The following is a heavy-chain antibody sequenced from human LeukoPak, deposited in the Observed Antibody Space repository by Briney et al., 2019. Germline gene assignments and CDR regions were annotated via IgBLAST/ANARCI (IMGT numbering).Heavy chain of an antibody. D-gene: IGHD5-18*01. V-gene: IGHV3-9*01. CDR1: GFTFDDYT. CDR2: ISWNSGSI. CDR3: ARERGYSYGYGLDY. Sequence: GRSLRLSCAASGFTFDDYTMHWVRQAPGKGLEWVSGISWNSGSIGYADSVKGRFTISRDNAKNSLYLQMNSLRAEDTAVYYCARERGYSYGYGLDYWGQGTLVTVSS. J-gene: IGHJ4*02.